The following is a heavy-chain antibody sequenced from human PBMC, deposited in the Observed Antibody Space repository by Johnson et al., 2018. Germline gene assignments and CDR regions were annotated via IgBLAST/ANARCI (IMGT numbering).Heavy chain of an antibody. V-gene: IGHV3-21*01. CDR1: GFTFSNYS. D-gene: IGHD1-26*01. Sequence: EVQLVETGGGLVKPGGSLRLSCAASGFTFSNYSMNWVRQAPGKGLEWVSSICGSSTYIYYADSVKGRFTISRDNAKNSLYLQMDSLSAGDTGIYYCARGLKVGSTSYFHDGMDVWGQGTTVTVSS. CDR2: ICGSSTYI. J-gene: IGHJ6*02. CDR3: ARGLKVGSTSYFHDGMDV.